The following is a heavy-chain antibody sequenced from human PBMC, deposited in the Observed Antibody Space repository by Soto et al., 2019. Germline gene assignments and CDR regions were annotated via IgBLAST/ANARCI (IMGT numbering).Heavy chain of an antibody. J-gene: IGHJ5*02. D-gene: IGHD6-19*01. V-gene: IGHV4-4*07. CDR1: GGSITSDY. Sequence: SETLSLTCTFSGGSITSDYWSWIRQPAGKRLEWLGRIYFSGSFNYNPSLKGRVTMSIDRSKNQVSLNLRSVTAADTAVYYCASGHSSGWPTNWFDPWGQGTLVTVSS. CDR3: ASGHSSGWPTNWFDP. CDR2: IYFSGSF.